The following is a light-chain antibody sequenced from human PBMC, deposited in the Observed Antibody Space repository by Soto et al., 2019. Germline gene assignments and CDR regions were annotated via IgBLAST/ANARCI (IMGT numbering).Light chain of an antibody. CDR3: LQYADSPFT. CDR1: QTVSSNS. J-gene: IGKJ3*01. CDR2: GAS. V-gene: IGKV3-20*01. Sequence: DNVLTQSPGTLSLSPGERATLSCRASQTVSSNSLAWYQQKPGQAPRFLIYGASHRAIGIPDRFSGSGSGTDFTLTISRLEPEDLAVYYCLQYADSPFTFGPGTKVDIK.